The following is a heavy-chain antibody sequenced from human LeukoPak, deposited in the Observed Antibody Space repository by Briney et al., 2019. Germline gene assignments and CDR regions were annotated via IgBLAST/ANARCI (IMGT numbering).Heavy chain of an antibody. Sequence: GGSLRLSCAASGFAFSSYSLNWVRQAPGKGLEWVSYISRSSSTIYADSVKGRFTISRDNANNSLYLQMNSLRDDDTAVYYCARDYGYGDSLTWYFDLWGRGTLVTVSS. CDR1: GFAFSSYS. CDR2: ISRSSST. J-gene: IGHJ2*01. CDR3: ARDYGYGDSLTWYFDL. D-gene: IGHD4-17*01. V-gene: IGHV3-48*02.